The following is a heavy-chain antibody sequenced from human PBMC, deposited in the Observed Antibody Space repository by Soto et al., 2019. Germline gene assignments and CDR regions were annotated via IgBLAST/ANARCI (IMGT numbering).Heavy chain of an antibody. Sequence: EVQLLESGGSLVQPGGSLRLSCAASGFTFSNYGMNWVRQAPGKGLEWVSGISGSADNTFYADSVKGRFTISRDNSKSTLYLQMNSLRAEDTALYYCAKDSDTKRGPDYWGQGTLVTVSS. D-gene: IGHD3-10*01. V-gene: IGHV3-23*01. J-gene: IGHJ4*02. CDR3: AKDSDTKRGPDY. CDR2: ISGSADNT. CDR1: GFTFSNYG.